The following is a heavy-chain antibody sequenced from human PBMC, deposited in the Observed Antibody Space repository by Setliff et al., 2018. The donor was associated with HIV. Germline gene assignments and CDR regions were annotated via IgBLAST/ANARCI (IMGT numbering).Heavy chain of an antibody. D-gene: IGHD4-4*01. V-gene: IGHV4-39*07. J-gene: IGHJ3*02. CDR1: GGFITNDGYY. CDR3: ARTVPHSAAQDAFDI. Sequence: SETLSLTCTVSGGFITNDGYYWGWLRQPPGKGLEWIGSIYYSGNTYYNPSLKSRATISEDTSKNQFSLRLSSVTAADTAIYYCARTVPHSAAQDAFDIWGQGTVVTVSS. CDR2: IYYSGNT.